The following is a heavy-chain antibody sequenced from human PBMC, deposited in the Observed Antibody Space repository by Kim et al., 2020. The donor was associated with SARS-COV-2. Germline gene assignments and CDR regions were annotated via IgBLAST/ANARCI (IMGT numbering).Heavy chain of an antibody. CDR3: ARAGFGADYYFDY. Sequence: GGSLRLSCAASGLTFSDYYMSWIRQAPGKGLEWVSYISSSSSYTNYADSVKGRFTISRDNAKKSLSLQMNSLRAEDTAVYYCARAGFGADYYFDYWGQVT. J-gene: IGHJ4*02. D-gene: IGHD3-10*01. CDR2: ISSSSSYT. V-gene: IGHV3-11*05. CDR1: GLTFSDYY.